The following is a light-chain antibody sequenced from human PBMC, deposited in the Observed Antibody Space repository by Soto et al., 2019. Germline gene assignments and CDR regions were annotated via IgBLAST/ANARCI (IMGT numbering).Light chain of an antibody. V-gene: IGKV1-39*01. CDR2: AAS. CDR3: QQSYSTPQIT. Sequence: DIQMTQSPSSLSASVGDRVTITGRASQSISSYLNWYQQKPGKAPKLLIYAASILQSGVPSRFSGSGSGTDFTLTISSLQPEDFATYYCQQSYSTPQITFGQGTRLEIK. J-gene: IGKJ5*01. CDR1: QSISSY.